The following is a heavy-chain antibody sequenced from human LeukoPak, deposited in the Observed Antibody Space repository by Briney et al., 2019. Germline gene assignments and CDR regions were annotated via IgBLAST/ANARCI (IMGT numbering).Heavy chain of an antibody. V-gene: IGHV3-30*04. CDR3: ARDIGPIEVPGRSKDH. Sequence: TGGSLRLSCAASGFTFSTYTMHWVRQAPGKGLEWVALISFDGSDTYSADSVKGRFTISRDNSKNTMYLQMNRLRPEDTAVYYCARDIGPIEVPGRSKDHWGRGTLVTVSS. J-gene: IGHJ4*02. CDR2: ISFDGSDT. CDR1: GFTFSTYT. D-gene: IGHD4-11*01.